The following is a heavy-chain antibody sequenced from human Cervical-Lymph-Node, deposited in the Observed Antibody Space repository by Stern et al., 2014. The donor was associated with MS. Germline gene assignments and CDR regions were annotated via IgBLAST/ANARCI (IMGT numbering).Heavy chain of an antibody. Sequence: QVQLVQSGSELKKPGASVKGSCKASGYTFTTYAMNWVRQAPGQGLEWMGWINTNTGNPTYAPGFTVRFVFSLDPSVSTAYLQISSLRANDTAVYYCARGWLGPDWYFDLWGRGTLVTVSS. V-gene: IGHV7-4-1*02. D-gene: IGHD5-12*01. J-gene: IGHJ2*01. CDR2: INTNTGNP. CDR3: ARGWLGPDWYFDL. CDR1: GYTFTTYA.